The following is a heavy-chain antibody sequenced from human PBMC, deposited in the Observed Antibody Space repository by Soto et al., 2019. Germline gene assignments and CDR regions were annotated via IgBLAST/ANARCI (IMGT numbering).Heavy chain of an antibody. CDR2: ISGSGGST. J-gene: IGHJ3*02. D-gene: IGHD6-19*01. V-gene: IGHV3-23*01. Sequence: EVQLLESGGGLVQPGGSLRLSCAASGFTFSNYAMSWVRQAPGKGLEWVSAISGSGGSTYYADSVKGRFTISRDNSKNTLYLQMNSLRAEDTAVYYCAKDRAYLGRAVAVCDAFDIWGQGTMVTVSS. CDR1: GFTFSNYA. CDR3: AKDRAYLGRAVAVCDAFDI.